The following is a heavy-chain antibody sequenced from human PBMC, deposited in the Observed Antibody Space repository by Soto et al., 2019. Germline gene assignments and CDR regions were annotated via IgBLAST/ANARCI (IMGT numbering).Heavy chain of an antibody. CDR1: GFTFSSYS. V-gene: IGHV3-23*01. CDR2: ISGSGGST. Sequence: HPGGSLRLSCAASGFTFSSYSMSWVRQAPGKGLEWVSAISGSGGSTYYADSVKGRFTISRDNSKNTLYLQMNSLRAEDTAVYYCAKDRDSSGWNDAFDIWGQGTMVTVSS. CDR3: AKDRDSSGWNDAFDI. J-gene: IGHJ3*02. D-gene: IGHD6-19*01.